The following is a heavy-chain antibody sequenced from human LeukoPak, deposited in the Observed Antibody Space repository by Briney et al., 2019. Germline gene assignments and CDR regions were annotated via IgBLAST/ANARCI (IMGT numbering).Heavy chain of an antibody. Sequence: SETLTLTCTVSGGSISSSSYYWGCIRQPPGKGLEWIGSIYYSGSTYYNPSLKSRVTISVDTSKNQFSLKLSSVTAADTAVYYCARLDGYFDWLLTIDYWGQGTLVTVSS. CDR3: ARLDGYFDWLLTIDY. CDR2: IYYSGST. J-gene: IGHJ4*02. D-gene: IGHD3-9*01. CDR1: GGSISSSSYY. V-gene: IGHV4-39*01.